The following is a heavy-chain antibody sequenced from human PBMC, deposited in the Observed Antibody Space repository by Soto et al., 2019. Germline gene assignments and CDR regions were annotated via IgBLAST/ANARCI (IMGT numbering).Heavy chain of an antibody. CDR2: INWNGGST. CDR3: ARTLTQVYFSGMDV. V-gene: IGHV3-20*04. J-gene: IGHJ6*02. Sequence: GGSLRLSCAASGFTFDDYGMSWVRQAPGKGLEWVSGINWNGGSTGYADSVKGRFTISRDNAKNSLYLQMNSLRAEDTALYYCARTLTQVYFSGMDVWGQGTTVTVSS. CDR1: GFTFDDYG.